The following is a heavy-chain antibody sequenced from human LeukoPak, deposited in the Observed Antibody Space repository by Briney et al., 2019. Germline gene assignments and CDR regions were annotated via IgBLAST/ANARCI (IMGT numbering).Heavy chain of an antibody. CDR1: GGSISSSSYY. V-gene: IGHV4-39*02. J-gene: IGHJ4*02. Sequence: SETLSLTCTVSGGSISSSSYYWGWIRQPPGKGLEWIGSIYYSGSTYYNPSLKSRVTISVDTSKNQSSLKLSSVTAADTAVYYCARDRDWYFDYWGQGTLVTVSS. CDR3: ARDRDWYFDY. CDR2: IYYSGST. D-gene: IGHD3-9*01.